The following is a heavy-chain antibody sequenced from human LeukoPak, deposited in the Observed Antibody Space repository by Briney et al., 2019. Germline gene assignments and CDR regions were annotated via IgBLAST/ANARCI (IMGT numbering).Heavy chain of an antibody. J-gene: IGHJ6*03. D-gene: IGHD5-12*01. CDR1: GGSISSGSYY. CDR2: IYTSGST. V-gene: IGHV4-61*02. Sequence: SETLSLTCTVSGGSISSGSYYWSWIRQPAGKGLEWIGRIYTSGSTNYNPSLKSRVTISVDTSKNQFSLKLSSVTAADTAVYYCALGGYEFYYYYYYMDVWGKGTTVTVSS. CDR3: ALGGYEFYYYYYYMDV.